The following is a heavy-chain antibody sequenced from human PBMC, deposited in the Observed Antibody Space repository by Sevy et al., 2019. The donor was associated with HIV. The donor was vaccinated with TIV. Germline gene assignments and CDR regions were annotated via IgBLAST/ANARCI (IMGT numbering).Heavy chain of an antibody. CDR2: IYWDNDK. V-gene: IGHV2-5*08. CDR3: AHRGPLNGFWDTGYFDS. D-gene: IGHD3-9*01. CDR1: GGSISSGGYY. J-gene: IGHJ4*02. Sequence: TLSLTCTVSGGSISSGGYYWSWIRQPPGKALESLALIYWDNDKRYSPSLKNRLTITKDTSKNQVVLTMTNMDPVDTATYYCAHRGPLNGFWDTGYFDSWGLGTLVTVSS.